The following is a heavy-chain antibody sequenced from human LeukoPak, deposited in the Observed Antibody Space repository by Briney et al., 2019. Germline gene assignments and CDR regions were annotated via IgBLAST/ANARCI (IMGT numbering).Heavy chain of an antibody. Sequence: GRSLRLSCAASGFTFDDYAMHWVRQAPGKGLEWVSGISWNSGSIGYADSVKGRFTISRDNAKNSLYLQMNSLRAEDTALYYCAKDRRYSYGYSLWDAFDIWGQGTMVTVSS. CDR2: ISWNSGSI. J-gene: IGHJ3*02. D-gene: IGHD5-18*01. CDR3: AKDRRYSYGYSLWDAFDI. CDR1: GFTFDDYA. V-gene: IGHV3-9*01.